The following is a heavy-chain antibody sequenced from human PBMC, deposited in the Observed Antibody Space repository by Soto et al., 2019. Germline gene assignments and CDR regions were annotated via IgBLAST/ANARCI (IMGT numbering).Heavy chain of an antibody. CDR2: IWYDGSNK. Sequence: GGSLSLSCAASGFTFSSYGMHWVRQAPGKGLEWVAVIWYDGSNKYYADSVKGRFTISRDNSKNTLYLQMNSLRAEDTAVYYCARGDLYYDILTGYFDYWGQGTLVTVSS. D-gene: IGHD3-9*01. V-gene: IGHV3-33*01. CDR1: GFTFSSYG. CDR3: ARGDLYYDILTGYFDY. J-gene: IGHJ4*02.